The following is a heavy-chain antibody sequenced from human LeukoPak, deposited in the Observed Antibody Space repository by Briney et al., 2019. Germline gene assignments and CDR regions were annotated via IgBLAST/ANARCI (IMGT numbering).Heavy chain of an antibody. CDR1: GGAFSSYA. V-gene: IGHV1-69*06. J-gene: IGHJ4*02. CDR2: IIPIFGTA. D-gene: IGHD3-22*01. Sequence: ASVKVSCKASGGAFSSYAISWVRQAPGQGLEWMGGIIPIFGTANYAQKFQGRVTITADKSTSTASMELSSLRSEDTAVYYCARDAPRHHYDNSDGDYWGQGTLVTVSS. CDR3: ARDAPRHHYDNSDGDY.